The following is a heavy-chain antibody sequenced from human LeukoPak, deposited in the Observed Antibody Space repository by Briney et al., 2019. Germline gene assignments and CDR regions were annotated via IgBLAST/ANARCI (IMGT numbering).Heavy chain of an antibody. J-gene: IGHJ6*03. CDR3: AKVGWSGYYYYYMDV. V-gene: IGHV3-30*02. CDR2: IRYDGSNK. D-gene: IGHD3-3*01. CDR1: GFAFSSYG. Sequence: PGGSLRLSRAASGFAFSSYGMHWVRQAPSKGLEWVAFIRYDGSNKYYADSVKGRFTISRDNSKNTLYLQMNSLRAEDTAVYYCAKVGWSGYYYYYMDVWGKGTTVTVSS.